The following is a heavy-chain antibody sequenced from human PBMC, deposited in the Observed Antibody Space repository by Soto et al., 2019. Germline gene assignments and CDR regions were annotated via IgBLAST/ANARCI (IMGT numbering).Heavy chain of an antibody. CDR2: IIPIFGTA. CDR1: GGTFSSYA. J-gene: IGHJ6*02. V-gene: IGHV1-69*13. CDR3: ARESDIVVVPAARGHYYYGMDV. D-gene: IGHD2-2*01. Sequence: SVKVSCKASGGTFSSYAISWVRQAPGQGLEWMGGIIPIFGTANYAQKFQGRVTITADESTRTAYMELSSLRSEDTAVYYCARESDIVVVPAARGHYYYGMDVWGQGTTVTVSS.